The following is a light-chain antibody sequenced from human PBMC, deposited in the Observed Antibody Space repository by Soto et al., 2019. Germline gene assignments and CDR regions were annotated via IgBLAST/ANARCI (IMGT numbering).Light chain of an antibody. CDR2: YYSDSDK. J-gene: IGLJ2*01. CDR1: SDINVGSYN. Sequence: QSVLTQPPSSSASPGESASLTCTLPSDINVGSYNIYWYQQQPGSPPRYLLYYYSDSDKGQGSGVPSRFSGSKEASATTGILLISGLQSDDEAYYYCMIWPSNAVVFGGGTKLTVL. CDR3: MIWPSNAVV. V-gene: IGLV5-37*01.